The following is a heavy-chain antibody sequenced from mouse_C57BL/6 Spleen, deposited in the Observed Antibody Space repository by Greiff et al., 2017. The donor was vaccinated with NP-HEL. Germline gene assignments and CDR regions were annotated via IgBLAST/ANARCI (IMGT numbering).Heavy chain of an antibody. J-gene: IGHJ1*03. V-gene: IGHV1-72*01. CDR2: IDPNSGGT. D-gene: IGHD2-3*01. CDR1: GYTFTSYW. CDR3: ARDRDDGYYQYFDV. Sequence: QVQLQQPGAELVKPGASVKLSCKASGYTFTSYWMHWVKQRPGRGLEWIGRIDPNSGGTKYNEKFKSKATLTVDKPSSTAYMQLSSLTSEDSAVYYCARDRDDGYYQYFDVWGTGTTVTVSS.